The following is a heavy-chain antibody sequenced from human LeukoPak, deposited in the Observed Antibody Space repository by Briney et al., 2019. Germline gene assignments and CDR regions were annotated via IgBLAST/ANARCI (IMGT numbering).Heavy chain of an antibody. CDR1: GGSISSYY. CDR3: ARDCSSSSCYDY. D-gene: IGHD2-2*01. CDR2: IYYSGST. J-gene: IGHJ4*02. Sequence: SETLSLTCTVSGGSISSYYWSWIRQPPGKGLEWIGYIYYSGSTNYIPSLKSRVTISVATSKNQFSLRLSSVTAADTALYYCARDCSSSSCYDYWGQGTLVTVSS. V-gene: IGHV4-59*01.